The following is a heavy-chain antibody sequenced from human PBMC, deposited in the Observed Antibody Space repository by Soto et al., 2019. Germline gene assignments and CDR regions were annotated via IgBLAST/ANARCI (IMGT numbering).Heavy chain of an antibody. D-gene: IGHD5-12*01. CDR2: IYYSGST. Sequence: QVQLQGSGPGLVKPSETLSLTCTVSGGSISIHYWSWIRQPPGQGLEWIGYIYYSGSTNYNPSLTSRVTISVDTSKSQFSLRLSSVTAADTAVYFCARLDGYDHYFDSWGQGALVTVSS. J-gene: IGHJ4*02. CDR3: ARLDGYDHYFDS. CDR1: GGSISIHY. V-gene: IGHV4-59*08.